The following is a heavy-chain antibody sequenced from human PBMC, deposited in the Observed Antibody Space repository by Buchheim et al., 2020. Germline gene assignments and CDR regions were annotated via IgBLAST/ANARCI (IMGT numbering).Heavy chain of an antibody. Sequence: QVQLVQSGPEVKKPGATVKVSCKASGYTFTTNGINWVRQAPGQGLEWMGLIGTYNGATKYAQNFQDTVTLTTDTSTTTAYMELRSLRSDDTGVYYCAREGDVAVNDAFDFWGQGT. CDR3: AREGDVAVNDAFDF. CDR1: GYTFTTNG. CDR2: IGTYNGAT. V-gene: IGHV1-18*01. D-gene: IGHD2-21*01. J-gene: IGHJ3*01.